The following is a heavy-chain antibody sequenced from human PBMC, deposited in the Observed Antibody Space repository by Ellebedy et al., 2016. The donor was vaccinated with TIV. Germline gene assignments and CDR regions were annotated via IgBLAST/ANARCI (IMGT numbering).Heavy chain of an antibody. CDR1: NFPITSAFY. J-gene: IGHJ4*02. CDR2: IYQTGYT. CDR3: VRVAFSASGKFYFDY. D-gene: IGHD2/OR15-2a*01. Sequence: MPSETLSLTCTVSNFPITSAFYWGWVRQSPRKGLQWIGSIYQTGYTSYNPSLESRITISIYTSNKQFSLALKSVTASDTAFYYCVRVAFSASGKFYFDYWGQGSLVTVSS. V-gene: IGHV4-38-2*02.